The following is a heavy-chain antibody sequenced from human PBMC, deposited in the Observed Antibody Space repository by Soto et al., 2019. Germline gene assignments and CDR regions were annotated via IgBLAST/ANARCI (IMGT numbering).Heavy chain of an antibody. Sequence: ASLKVSCKASGYTFTSYGISWVRQAPGQGLEWMGWISAYNGNTNYAQKLQGRVTMTTDTSTSTAYMELRSLRSDDTAVYYCARVADYGGNADAFDIWGQGTMVTVSS. V-gene: IGHV1-18*04. D-gene: IGHD4-17*01. J-gene: IGHJ3*02. CDR1: GYTFTSYG. CDR2: ISAYNGNT. CDR3: ARVADYGGNADAFDI.